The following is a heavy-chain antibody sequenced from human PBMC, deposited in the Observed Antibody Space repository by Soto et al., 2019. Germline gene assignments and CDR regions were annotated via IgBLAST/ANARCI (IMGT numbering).Heavy chain of an antibody. Sequence: QVQLVQSGAEVKKPGSSVKVSCKASGGTFSTYSISWVRQAPGQGLEWMGGSPPIFGTSKYAQNFQGRVTITADEATSTAYMELSSLRSDDTAVYYCARGGRYTKSSYCSGMDVWGQGTTVTVSS. CDR2: SPPIFGTS. CDR1: GGTFSTYS. D-gene: IGHD1-20*01. CDR3: ARGGRYTKSSYCSGMDV. V-gene: IGHV1-69*01. J-gene: IGHJ6*02.